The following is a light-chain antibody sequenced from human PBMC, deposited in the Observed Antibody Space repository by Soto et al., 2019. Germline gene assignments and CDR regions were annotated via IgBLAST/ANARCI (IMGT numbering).Light chain of an antibody. CDR1: QSISSW. CDR3: QQYNSYTA. J-gene: IGKJ1*01. Sequence: DIPMTQSPSTLFASVGDRVTITCRASQSISSWLAWYQQKPGKAPKLLIYKASSLESGVPSRFSGSGSGTEFTLTISSLQPDDFATYYCQQYNSYTAFGQGTKVEIK. CDR2: KAS. V-gene: IGKV1-5*03.